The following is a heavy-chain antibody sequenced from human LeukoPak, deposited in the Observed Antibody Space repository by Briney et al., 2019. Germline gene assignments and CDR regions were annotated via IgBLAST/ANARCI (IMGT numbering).Heavy chain of an antibody. CDR3: ARDRAVVADPFDY. CDR2: ISGSGGST. D-gene: IGHD2-15*01. J-gene: IGHJ4*02. CDR1: GFTFSSYA. Sequence: GGSLRLSCAASGFTFSSYAMSWVRQAPGKGLEWVSTISGSGGSTYYADSVKGRFTISRDNFKNTLFLQMNSLRAYAMAVYYCARDRAVVADPFDYWGQGTLVTVSS. V-gene: IGHV3-23*01.